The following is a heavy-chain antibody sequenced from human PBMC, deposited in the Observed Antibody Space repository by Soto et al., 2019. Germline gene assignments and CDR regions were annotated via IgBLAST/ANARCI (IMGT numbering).Heavy chain of an antibody. CDR2: ISYDGTSQ. V-gene: IGHV3-30-3*01. D-gene: IGHD3-22*01. Sequence: GGSLRLSCAASGFTFSSYPMHWVRQTPGKGLEWVALISYDGTSQYYADSVKGRFTISRDNSKNRLYLQMNSLRTEDSAVYYCARDTMDYSASSGYFTSWGQGNLLTVSS. CDR3: ARDTMDYSASSGYFTS. J-gene: IGHJ1*01. CDR1: GFTFSSYP.